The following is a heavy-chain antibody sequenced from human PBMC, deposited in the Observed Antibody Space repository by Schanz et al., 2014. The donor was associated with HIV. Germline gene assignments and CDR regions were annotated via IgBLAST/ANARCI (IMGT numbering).Heavy chain of an antibody. Sequence: QVQLVQSGAEVKKPGSSVKVSCKASGGTFMTYAISWVRQAPGQGLEWMGGIIPVFGTTNYAQKFQGRVTITADKSTSTAYMELSSLRSDDTAVYYCARITGEHYYAMDVWGQGTTVTVTS. CDR2: IIPVFGTT. D-gene: IGHD3-16*01. CDR3: ARITGEHYYAMDV. CDR1: GGTFMTYA. J-gene: IGHJ6*02. V-gene: IGHV1-69*06.